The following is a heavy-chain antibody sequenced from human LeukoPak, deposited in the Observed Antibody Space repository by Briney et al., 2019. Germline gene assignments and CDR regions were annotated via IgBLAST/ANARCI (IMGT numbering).Heavy chain of an antibody. Sequence: SETLSLTCAVYGGSFSGYYWSWIRQPPGKGLEWIGEINHSGSTNYNPSLKSRVTISVDTSKNQFSLKLSSVTAADTAVYCCARHVSRGYSYGRYYFDYWGQGTLVTVSS. CDR2: INHSGST. CDR3: ARHVSRGYSYGRYYFDY. D-gene: IGHD5-18*01. CDR1: GGSFSGYY. J-gene: IGHJ4*02. V-gene: IGHV4-34*01.